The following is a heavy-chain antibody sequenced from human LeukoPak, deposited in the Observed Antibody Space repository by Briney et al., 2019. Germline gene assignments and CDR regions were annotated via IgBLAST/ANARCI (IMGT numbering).Heavy chain of an antibody. D-gene: IGHD6-13*01. Sequence: GGSLRLSCAASGFTFSSYGMHWVRQAPGKGLEWVAVISYDGSNKYYADSVKGRFTISRDNSKNTLYLQMNRLRAEDTAVYYCARHSSSASDFDYWGQGTLVTVSS. J-gene: IGHJ4*02. CDR3: ARHSSSASDFDY. CDR2: ISYDGSNK. CDR1: GFTFSSYG. V-gene: IGHV3-30*03.